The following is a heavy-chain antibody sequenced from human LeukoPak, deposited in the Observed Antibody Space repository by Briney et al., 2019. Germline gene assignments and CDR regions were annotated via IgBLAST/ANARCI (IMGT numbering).Heavy chain of an antibody. D-gene: IGHD3-3*01. V-gene: IGHV3-49*04. CDR2: IRSKAYGGTT. CDR1: GFTFSNYA. Sequence: GGSLRLSCAASGFTFSNYAMNWVRQAPGKGLEWVGFIRSKAYGGTTEYAASVKGRFTISRDDSKSIAYLQMNSLKTEDTAVYYCTREDPYDFWSGYWGQFFDYWGQGTLVTVSS. J-gene: IGHJ4*02. CDR3: TREDPYDFWSGYWGQFFDY.